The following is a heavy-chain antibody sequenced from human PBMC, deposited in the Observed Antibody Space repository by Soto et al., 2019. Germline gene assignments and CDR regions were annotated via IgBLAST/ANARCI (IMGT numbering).Heavy chain of an antibody. V-gene: IGHV3-23*01. D-gene: IGHD4-17*01. CDR2: LTPSGGET. J-gene: IGHJ3*02. Sequence: EAQLLESGGGLVQPGGSLRLSCVASGFTFSTYAMSWVRQAPGKGLEWVSALTPSGGETYYADSVKGRFIISRDNSMNALYLQMNSLRIEDTAVYYCAHPRGYGVFDAYDIWGQGTMVTVSS. CDR1: GFTFSTYA. CDR3: AHPRGYGVFDAYDI.